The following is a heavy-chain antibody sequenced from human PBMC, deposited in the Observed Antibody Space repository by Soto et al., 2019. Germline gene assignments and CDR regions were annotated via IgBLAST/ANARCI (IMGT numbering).Heavy chain of an antibody. J-gene: IGHJ6*02. Sequence: RASVKVSCKASGYTFTDYYMHWVRQAPGQGLEWMGWINPNSGGTNYAQKFQGRVTMTRNTSISTAYMELSSLRSEDTAVYYCARGHSSSSWFRVYYYYGMDVWGQGTTVTVSS. CDR3: ARGHSSSSWFRVYYYYGMDV. D-gene: IGHD6-6*01. CDR2: INPNSGGT. V-gene: IGHV1-2*02. CDR1: GYTFTDYY.